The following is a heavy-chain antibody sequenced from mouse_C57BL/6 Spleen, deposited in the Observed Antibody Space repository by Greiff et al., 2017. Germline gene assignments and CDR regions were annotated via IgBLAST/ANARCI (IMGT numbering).Heavy chain of an antibody. CDR3: APIYYDYAWFAY. V-gene: IGHV1-64*01. J-gene: IGHJ3*01. CDR2: IHPNSGST. D-gene: IGHD2-4*01. CDR1: GYTFTSYW. Sequence: QVQLQQSGAELVKPGASVKLSCKASGYTFTSYWMHWVKQRPGQGLEWIGRIHPNSGSTNYNEKFKSKATLTVDKSSSTAYMQLSSLTSEDSAVYYCAPIYYDYAWFAYWGQGTLVTVSA.